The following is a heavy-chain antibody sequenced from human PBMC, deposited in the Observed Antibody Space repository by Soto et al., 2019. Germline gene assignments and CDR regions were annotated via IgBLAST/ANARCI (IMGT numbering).Heavy chain of an antibody. Sequence: EVQLVESGGGLVQPGRSLRLCCAASGFTFDDYAMHWVRQAPGKGVEWVSGISWNSGSIGYAYSVKGRFTISRDNRKNSLYLQMSSLRAEDTDLYYCANDKSPEWLAPACTVNWFEPWGQGTLVTVSS. CDR3: ANDKSPEWLAPACTVNWFEP. V-gene: IGHV3-9*01. CDR1: GFTFDDYA. J-gene: IGHJ5*01. CDR2: ISWNSGSI. D-gene: IGHD3-3*01.